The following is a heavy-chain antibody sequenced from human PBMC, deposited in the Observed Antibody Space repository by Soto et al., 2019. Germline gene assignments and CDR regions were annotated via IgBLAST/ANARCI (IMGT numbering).Heavy chain of an antibody. D-gene: IGHD2-8*01. CDR3: AKKNPHGDSNKAWLDP. CDR2: IIAILGST. V-gene: IGHV1-69*01. J-gene: IGHJ5*02. CDR1: GGTFVSSA. Sequence: QVQLLQSGAELREPGSSVRVSCTPSGGTFVSSAFAWVRQAPGGKIEWMGGIIAILGSTKYAEKFLGRLTIRADDSSTTAYLELSSLTFDDTAVYFCAKKNPHGDSNKAWLDPWGQGTLVTVST.